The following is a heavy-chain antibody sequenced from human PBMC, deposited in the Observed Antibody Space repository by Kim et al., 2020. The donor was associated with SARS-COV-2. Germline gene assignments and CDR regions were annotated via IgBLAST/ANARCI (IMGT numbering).Heavy chain of an antibody. J-gene: IGHJ4*02. CDR2: ISSSGSTI. D-gene: IGHD3-22*01. Sequence: GGSLRLSCAASGFTFSSYEMNWVRQAPGKGLEWVSYISSSGSTIYYADSVKGRFTISRDNAKNSLYLQMNSLRAEDTAVYYCARESGYYYDSSGTPGGDFDYWGQGTLVTVSS. V-gene: IGHV3-48*03. CDR1: GFTFSSYE. CDR3: ARESGYYYDSSGTPGGDFDY.